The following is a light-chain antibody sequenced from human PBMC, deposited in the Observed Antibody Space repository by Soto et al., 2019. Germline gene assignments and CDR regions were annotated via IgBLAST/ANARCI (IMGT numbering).Light chain of an antibody. CDR3: QQYNNWPFS. CDR2: DVS. J-gene: IGKJ5*01. V-gene: IGKV3-15*01. CDR1: QGVTTN. Sequence: EIVMTQSPASLSVSPGERVTLSCRAGQGVTTNFAWYQQKSGQSPRLLIYDVSTRATGVPARFSGTGSETVFTLTISGLQSEDSAVYFCQQYNNWPFSFGQGTRLEIK.